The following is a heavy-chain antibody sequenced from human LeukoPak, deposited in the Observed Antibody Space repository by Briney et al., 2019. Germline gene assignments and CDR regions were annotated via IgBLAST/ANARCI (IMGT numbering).Heavy chain of an antibody. V-gene: IGHV1-18*01. Sequence: GASVKVSCKASGYTFTSYGISWVRQAPGQGLEWMGWISAYNGNTNYAQKLQGRVTMTTHTSTSTAYMGLRSLKSDDTAVYYCARCLNYYDWYFDLWGRGTLVTVSS. CDR3: ARCLNYYDWYFDL. J-gene: IGHJ2*01. D-gene: IGHD3-10*01. CDR1: GYTFTSYG. CDR2: ISAYNGNT.